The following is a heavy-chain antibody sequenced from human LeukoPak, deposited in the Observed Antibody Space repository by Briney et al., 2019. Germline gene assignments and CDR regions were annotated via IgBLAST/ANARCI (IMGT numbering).Heavy chain of an antibody. CDR3: AREGYGAIDP. CDR2: IDTSGST. Sequence: SETLSLTCTVSGGSISSYYWSWLRQPGGKGLEWLGRIDTSGSTNYNPSLKSRVTISVDTSKNQFSLKLSSVTAADTAVYYCAREGYGAIDPWGQGTLVTVSS. CDR1: GGSISSYY. V-gene: IGHV4-4*07. J-gene: IGHJ5*02. D-gene: IGHD4/OR15-4a*01.